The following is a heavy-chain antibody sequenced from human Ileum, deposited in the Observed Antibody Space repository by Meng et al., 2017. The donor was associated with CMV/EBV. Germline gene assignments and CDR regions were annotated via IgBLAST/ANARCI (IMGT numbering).Heavy chain of an antibody. D-gene: IGHD3-10*01. V-gene: IGHV4-39*07. CDR2: ISYGETT. CDR3: VTVRPSGELFFDY. Sequence: SETLSLTCTVSGGSMSYSSFSWGWIRRPPGKGLEWIGSISYGETTYYTSSLKSRVTISIDPSKSQFSLRLASVTATDTAVYFCVTVRPSGELFFDYWGQGLRVNVDS. CDR1: GGSMSYSSFS. J-gene: IGHJ4*02.